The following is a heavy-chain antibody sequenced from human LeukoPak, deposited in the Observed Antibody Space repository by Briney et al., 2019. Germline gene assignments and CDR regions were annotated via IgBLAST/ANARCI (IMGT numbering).Heavy chain of an antibody. Sequence: GGSLRLYCAASGFTVSSNHMSWVRQAPGKGLEWVSVIYAGGSTYYADSVKGRFSISRDNTKNTLYLQMNNLRAEDTAVYYCARDARFGYWGQGTLVTVSS. CDR1: GFTVSSNH. J-gene: IGHJ4*02. CDR3: ARDARFGY. CDR2: IYAGGST. V-gene: IGHV3-66*01.